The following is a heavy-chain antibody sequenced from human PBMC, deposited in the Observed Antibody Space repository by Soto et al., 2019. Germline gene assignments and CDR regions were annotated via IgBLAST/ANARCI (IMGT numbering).Heavy chain of an antibody. CDR1: GFTFDDYA. CDR3: VKGHSSNRYLLDD. D-gene: IGHD6-13*01. CDR2: ISYNSGSI. V-gene: IGHV3-9*01. Sequence: PGGSLRLSCAASGFTFDDYAMHWVRQAPGKGLEWVSTISYNSGSIDYADSVKGRFTMSRDNAKNSLYLQMNSLRAEDTALYYCVKGHSSNRYLLDDWGQGSLVTVAS. J-gene: IGHJ4*02.